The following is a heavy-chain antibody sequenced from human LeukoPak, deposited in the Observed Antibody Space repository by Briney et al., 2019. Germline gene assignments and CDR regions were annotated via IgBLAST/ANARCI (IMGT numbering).Heavy chain of an antibody. CDR2: ISPSDGGT. V-gene: IGHV1-46*01. CDR3: ARGARYSSGWYWSA. CDR1: GYTFTKYY. D-gene: IGHD6-19*01. J-gene: IGHJ4*02. Sequence: GASVKVSCKASGYTFTKYYMHWVRQAPGQGLEWMGIISPSDGGTTYARKFQGRVTITRNTSISTAYMELSSLRSEDTAVYYCARGARYSSGWYWSAWGQGTLVTVSS.